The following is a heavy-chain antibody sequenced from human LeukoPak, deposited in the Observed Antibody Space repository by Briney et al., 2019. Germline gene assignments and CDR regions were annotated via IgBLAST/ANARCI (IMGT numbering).Heavy chain of an antibody. CDR3: AKDRNSGSYYDTIDY. V-gene: IGHV3-23*01. CDR2: ISGSGGST. J-gene: IGHJ4*02. CDR1: GFTFSTYD. D-gene: IGHD1-26*01. Sequence: GGSLRLSCAASGFTFSTYDMNWVRQAPGKGLEWVSAISGSGGSTYYADSVKGRFTISRDNSKNTLYLQMNSLRAEDTAVYYCAKDRNSGSYYDTIDYWGQGTLVTVSS.